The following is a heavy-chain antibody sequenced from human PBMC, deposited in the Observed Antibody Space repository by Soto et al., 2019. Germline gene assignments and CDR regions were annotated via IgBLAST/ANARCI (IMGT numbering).Heavy chain of an antibody. CDR2: ISYDGSNK. D-gene: IGHD6-13*01. CDR1: GFTFSSYG. V-gene: IGHV3-30*18. CDR3: AKDIKRRIAAAGGYGMDV. J-gene: IGHJ6*02. Sequence: QVQLVESGGGVVQPGRSLRLSCAASGFTFSSYGMHWVRQAPGKGLEWVAVISYDGSNKYYADSVKGRFTISRDNSKNTLYLQMNSLRAEDTAVYYCAKDIKRRIAAAGGYGMDVWGQGTPVTVSS.